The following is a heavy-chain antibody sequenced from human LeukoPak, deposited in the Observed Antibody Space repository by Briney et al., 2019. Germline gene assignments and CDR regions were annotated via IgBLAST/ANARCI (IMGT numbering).Heavy chain of an antibody. CDR1: GYTFTSYY. V-gene: IGHV1-46*01. CDR3: ARDSFFAGPFDY. D-gene: IGHD3-3*01. Sequence: ASVKVSCEASGYTFTSYYMHWVRQAPGQGLEWMGIINPSGGSTSYAQKFQGRVTMTRDMSTSTVYMELSSLRSEDTAVYYCARDSFFAGPFDYWGQGTLVTVSS. J-gene: IGHJ4*02. CDR2: INPSGGST.